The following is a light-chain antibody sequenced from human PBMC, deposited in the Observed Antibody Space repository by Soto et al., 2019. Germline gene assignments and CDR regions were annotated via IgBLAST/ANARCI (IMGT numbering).Light chain of an antibody. Sequence: NFMLTQPHSVSESPGKTVTISCTRSSGSIASNYVQWYQQRPGSAPTTVIYEDNQRPPGVPARFSGSIDSSSNSASLTISGLKTEDEADYYCQSYDSSNVVFGGGTKLTVL. J-gene: IGLJ2*01. CDR3: QSYDSSNVV. V-gene: IGLV6-57*04. CDR2: EDN. CDR1: SGSIASNY.